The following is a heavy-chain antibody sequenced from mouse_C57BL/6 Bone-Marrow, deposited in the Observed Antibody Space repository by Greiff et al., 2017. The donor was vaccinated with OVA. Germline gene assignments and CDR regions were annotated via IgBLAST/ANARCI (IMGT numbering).Heavy chain of an antibody. CDR2: ISYDGSN. J-gene: IGHJ2*01. CDR3: ARDYEEDYFDY. CDR1: GYSITSGYY. D-gene: IGHD1-1*01. V-gene: IGHV3-6*01. Sequence: EVKLQESGPGLVKPSQSLSLTCSVTGYSITSGYYWNWIRQFPGNKLEWMGYISYDGSNNYNPSLKNRISITRDTSKNQFFLKLNSVTTEDTATYYCARDYEEDYFDYWGQGTTLTVSS.